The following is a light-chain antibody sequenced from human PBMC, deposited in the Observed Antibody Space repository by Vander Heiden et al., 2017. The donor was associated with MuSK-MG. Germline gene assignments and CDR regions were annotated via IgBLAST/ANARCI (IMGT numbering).Light chain of an antibody. CDR3: KQALQTPRT. CDR2: VGS. CDR1: QCVLHCVGYNY. V-gene: IGKV2-28*01. Sequence: DIVMTQSPLSLPVTPGGPPSLSCRPSQCVLHCVGYNYLDWFLQKPGQSPQLLIYVGSNWASGVPDRFSGSGSGTDFTLKISRVEAEDVGVYYCKQALQTPRTFGHGTKVDIK. J-gene: IGKJ3*01.